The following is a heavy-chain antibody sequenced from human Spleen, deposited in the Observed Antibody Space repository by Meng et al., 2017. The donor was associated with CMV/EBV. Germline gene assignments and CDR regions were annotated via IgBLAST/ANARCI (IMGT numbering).Heavy chain of an antibody. CDR3: SREAAPLLDYDFWSGSQTGEYYGMDV. D-gene: IGHD3-3*01. J-gene: IGHJ6*02. CDR2: IKSRAYGVTT. V-gene: IGHV3-49*03. CDR1: GFTFSDYY. Sequence: GESLKISCAASGFTFSDYYMTWIRQAPGKGLEWIGFIKSRAYGVTTQYAASVKGRFTISRDDSKGIAYLQMNSLKTDDTAVYYCSREAAPLLDYDFWSGSQTGEYYGMDVWGQGTTVTVSS.